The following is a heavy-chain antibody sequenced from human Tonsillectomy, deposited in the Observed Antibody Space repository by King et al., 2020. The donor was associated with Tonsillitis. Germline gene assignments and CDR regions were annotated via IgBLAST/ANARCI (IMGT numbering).Heavy chain of an antibody. J-gene: IGHJ4*02. Sequence: VQLQESGPGLVKPSETLSLTCTVSVGSSSSYYWSWIRQPPGKGLEWIGYIYYSGSTNYNPSLKSRVTISVDTSKNQFSLKLSSVTAADTAVYYCARGYSSGWYYFDYWGQGTLVTVSS. CDR1: VGSSSSYY. CDR3: ARGYSSGWYYFDY. CDR2: IYYSGST. V-gene: IGHV4-59*01. D-gene: IGHD6-19*01.